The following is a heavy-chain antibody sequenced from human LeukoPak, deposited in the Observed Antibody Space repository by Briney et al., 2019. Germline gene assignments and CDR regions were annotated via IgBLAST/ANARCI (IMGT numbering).Heavy chain of an antibody. Sequence: KPSETLSLTCAVYGGSFSGYYWSWIRQPPGKGLEWIGYIYYSGSTNYNPSLQSRVTISIDKSKNQFSLKLNSVTAADTAVYYCASSTGGYSSGWYPFDHWGQGTLVTVSS. CDR2: IYYSGST. V-gene: IGHV4-34*11. CDR1: GGSFSGYY. D-gene: IGHD6-19*01. CDR3: ASSTGGYSSGWYPFDH. J-gene: IGHJ4*02.